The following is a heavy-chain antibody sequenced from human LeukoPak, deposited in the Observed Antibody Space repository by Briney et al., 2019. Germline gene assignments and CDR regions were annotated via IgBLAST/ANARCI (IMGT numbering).Heavy chain of an antibody. CDR3: ARVLYSSGWFGTFAY. D-gene: IGHD6-19*01. V-gene: IGHV3-30-3*01. CDR1: GFTFSSYA. J-gene: IGHJ4*02. Sequence: GGSLRLSCAASGFTFSSYAMHWVRQAPGKGLEWVAVISYDGSDKYYADSVKGRFTISRDSSKNTLYLQMSSLRAEDTAVYYCARVLYSSGWFGTFAYWGQGTLVTVSS. CDR2: ISYDGSDK.